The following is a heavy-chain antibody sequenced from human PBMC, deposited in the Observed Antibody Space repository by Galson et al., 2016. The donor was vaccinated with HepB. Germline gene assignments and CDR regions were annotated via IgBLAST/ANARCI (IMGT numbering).Heavy chain of an antibody. CDR2: IKEDGSST. V-gene: IGHV3-7*03. CDR1: GFTFSRSW. J-gene: IGHJ4*02. Sequence: SLRLSCAASGFTFSRSWMTWVHQAPGRGLEWLANIKEDGSSTNHVDSVKGRFTISRDNAKTSLYLQMNSLRAEDTAVYYCARDHISGRGPFFDYWGQGIPVTVSS. D-gene: IGHD5-12*01. CDR3: ARDHISGRGPFFDY.